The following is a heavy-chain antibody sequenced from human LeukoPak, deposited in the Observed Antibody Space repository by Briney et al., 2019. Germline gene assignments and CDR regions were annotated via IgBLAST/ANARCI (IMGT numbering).Heavy chain of an antibody. J-gene: IGHJ4*02. D-gene: IGHD5-18*01. CDR2: IYTSGST. Sequence: SETLSLTCTVSGGSISSGSYYWSWIRQPAGKGLEWIGHIYTSGSTNYNPSLKSRVTISVDTSKTQSSLKLRSVTAADTAVYYCARGETVRRGYRYGGVDYWGQGTLVTVSS. V-gene: IGHV4-61*09. CDR1: GGSISSGSYY. CDR3: ARGETVRRGYRYGGVDY.